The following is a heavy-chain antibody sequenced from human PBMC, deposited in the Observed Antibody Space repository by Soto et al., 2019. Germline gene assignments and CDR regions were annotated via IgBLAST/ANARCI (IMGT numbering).Heavy chain of an antibody. J-gene: IGHJ6*02. D-gene: IGHD3-10*01. CDR3: ARNMDYYYGPGSGNGHGF. Sequence: QVQLVQSGAEVKEPGDSVRVSCEASGYTFTSYYIHWVRQAPGQGLEWMGGINPKFADTTCAQDFQGRVSMTRDMSISTVYMELSRLTSDDTAIYYCARNMDYYYGPGSGNGHGFWGQGTTVTVFS. CDR2: INPKFADT. CDR1: GYTFTSYY. V-gene: IGHV1-2*02.